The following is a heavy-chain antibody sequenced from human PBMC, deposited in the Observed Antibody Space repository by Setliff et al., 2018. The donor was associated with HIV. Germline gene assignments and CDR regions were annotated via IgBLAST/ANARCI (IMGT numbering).Heavy chain of an antibody. CDR2: VIPIFGTA. CDR1: GGTFSNYA. CDR3: AKYAIAAPYYFDY. D-gene: IGHD2-8*01. Sequence: SVQVSCKASGGTFSNYAISWVRQAPGRGLEWMGGVIPIFGTANYAQNFQGRVTITADESTSTAYVELSSLTSEDTAIYYCAKYAIAAPYYFDYWGQGTLVTVSS. J-gene: IGHJ4*02. V-gene: IGHV1-69*13.